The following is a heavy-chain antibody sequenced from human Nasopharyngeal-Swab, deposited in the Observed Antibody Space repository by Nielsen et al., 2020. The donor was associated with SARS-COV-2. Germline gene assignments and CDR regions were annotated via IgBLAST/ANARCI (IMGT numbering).Heavy chain of an antibody. V-gene: IGHV3-13*01. CDR3: ARGSGGAQIFDY. CDR2: IGTAGDT. D-gene: IGHD2-8*02. CDR1: GLTFSSYD. J-gene: IGHJ4*02. Sequence: GGSLRLSCAASGLTFSSYDMHWVRQATGKGLEWVSAIGTAGDTYYPGSVKGRFTISRENAKNSLYLQMNSLRAEDTAVYYCARGSGGAQIFDYWGQGTLVTVSS.